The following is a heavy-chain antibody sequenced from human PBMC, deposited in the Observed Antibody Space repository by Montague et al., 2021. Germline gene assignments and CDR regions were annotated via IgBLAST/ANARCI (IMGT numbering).Heavy chain of an antibody. CDR3: ARGWQKRFDP. Sequence: CAISGDSVSSNDATWNWIRQSLSRGLEWLGRTYYRSKWYNEYAISVKSRITVNPDTSKNQFSLLLNSVTPEDTAVYYCARGWQKRFDPWGQGTQVTVSS. D-gene: IGHD5-24*01. J-gene: IGHJ5*02. V-gene: IGHV6-1*01. CDR1: GDSVSSNDAT. CDR2: TYYRSKWYN.